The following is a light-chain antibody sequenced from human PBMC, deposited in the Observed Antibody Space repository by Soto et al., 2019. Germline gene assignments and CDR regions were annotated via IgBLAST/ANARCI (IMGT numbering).Light chain of an antibody. V-gene: IGKV1-9*01. CDR1: QGISSY. CDR3: QQVNSFTST. J-gene: IGKJ5*01. Sequence: IQLTQSPSSMSASVGYRVTITCWASQGISSYLAWYQQKPGKAPKILIYAASTLQTGVPSRFSGGGSGTDFTPTLSSLQNEDFATYYCQQVNSFTSTFGQGTRLEIK. CDR2: AAS.